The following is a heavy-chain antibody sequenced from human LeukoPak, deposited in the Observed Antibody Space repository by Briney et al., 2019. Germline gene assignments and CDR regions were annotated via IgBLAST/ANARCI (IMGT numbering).Heavy chain of an antibody. J-gene: IGHJ6*02. CDR1: GFTFSSYG. V-gene: IGHV3-23*01. CDR3: AKPAVAGNYYFGMDV. Sequence: SGGSLRLSCAASGFTFSSYGMSWVRQAPGKGLEWFSTISASGGGTYYADSVKGRFTISRDNSKNTLYLQMNSLRAEDTAVYYCAKPAVAGNYYFGMDVWGQGTTVTVSS. D-gene: IGHD6-19*01. CDR2: ISASGGGT.